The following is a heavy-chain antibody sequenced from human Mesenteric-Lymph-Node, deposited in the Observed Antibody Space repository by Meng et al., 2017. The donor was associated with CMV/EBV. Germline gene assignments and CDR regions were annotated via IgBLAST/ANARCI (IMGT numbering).Heavy chain of an antibody. Sequence: QVQLQQCGAGLLKPSETLSLTCAVYGGSFSGYYWSWIRQPPGKGLEWIGEINHSGVPNYNPSLKSRVTISLDRSKNQFSLKLSSVTAEDTAVYHCARGSDIPVNNYWGQGTLVTVSS. J-gene: IGHJ4*02. CDR2: INHSGVP. CDR3: ARGSDIPVNNY. D-gene: IGHD2-15*01. V-gene: IGHV4-34*01. CDR1: GGSFSGYY.